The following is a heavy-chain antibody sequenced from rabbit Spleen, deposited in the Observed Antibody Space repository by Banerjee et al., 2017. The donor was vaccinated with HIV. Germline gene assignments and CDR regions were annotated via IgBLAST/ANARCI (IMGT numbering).Heavy chain of an antibody. CDR2: VDVGSSGFT. CDR1: RVSFSSSSY. J-gene: IGHJ4*01. CDR3: ARDLDGVIGWNFGW. V-gene: IGHV1S40*01. Sequence: QSLEESGGDLVKPGASLTLTCTASRVSFSSSSYMCWVRQAPGKGLEWIGCVDVGSSGFTYFANWAKGRFTFSKISSTTVTLQMTSLTAADTATYFCARDLDGVIGWNFGWWGPGTLVTVS. D-gene: IGHD1-1*01.